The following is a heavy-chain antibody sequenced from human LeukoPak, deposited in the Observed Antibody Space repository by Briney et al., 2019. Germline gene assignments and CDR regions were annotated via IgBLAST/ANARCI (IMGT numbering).Heavy chain of an antibody. CDR2: IYYSGST. Sequence: SETLCLTCTVSGGSVSSGSYYWSWIRQPPGKGLEWIGYIYYSGSTNYNPSLKSRVTISVDTSKNQFSLKLSSVTAADTAVYYCARDPLRMFVSGSYYPAWGQGTLVTVSS. J-gene: IGHJ5*02. D-gene: IGHD3-10*01. CDR1: GGSVSSGSYY. V-gene: IGHV4-61*01. CDR3: ARDPLRMFVSGSYYPA.